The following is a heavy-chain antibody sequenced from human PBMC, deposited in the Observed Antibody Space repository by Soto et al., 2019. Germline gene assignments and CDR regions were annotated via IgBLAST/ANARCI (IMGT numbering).Heavy chain of an antibody. V-gene: IGHV2-5*02. J-gene: IGHJ4*02. CDR3: AHRAHGDYFDY. CDR2: IYWDDDK. CDR1: GFSLSTNGVG. D-gene: IGHD4-17*01. Sequence: KESGPTLVKPTQTLTLTCTFSGFSLSTNGVGVGWIRQPPGKALEWLAHIYWDDDKRYSPSLKSRLTITKDTSKNQVVLTMTNMDHVDTATYYCAHRAHGDYFDYWGQGTLVTVSS.